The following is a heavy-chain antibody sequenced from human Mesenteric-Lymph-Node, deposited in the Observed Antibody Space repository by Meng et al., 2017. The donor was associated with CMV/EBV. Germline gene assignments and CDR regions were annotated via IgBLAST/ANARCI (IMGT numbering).Heavy chain of an antibody. CDR2: IYYSGST. V-gene: IGHV4-59*01. CDR1: GGSISSYY. J-gene: IGHJ1*01. Sequence: GSLRLSCTVSGGSISSYYWSWIRQPPGKGLEWIGYIYYSGSTNYNPSLKSRVTISVDTSKNQFSLKLSSVTAADTAVYYCARATPEYFQHWGQGTLVTVSS. CDR3: ARATPEYFQH.